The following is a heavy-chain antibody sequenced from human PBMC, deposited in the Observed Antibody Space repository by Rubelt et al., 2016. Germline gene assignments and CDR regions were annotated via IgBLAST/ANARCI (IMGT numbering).Heavy chain of an antibody. CDR1: SFS. CDR2: ISGSGDTI. J-gene: IGHJ4*02. Sequence: SFSMSWVRQVPGKGLEWVSYISGSGDTIYYADSVKGRFTISRDNAKNSLYLQMNSLRAEDTAVYYCARWTQWLEVYYFDYWGQGTLVTVSS. D-gene: IGHD6-19*01. CDR3: ARWTQWLEVYYFDY. V-gene: IGHV3-48*01.